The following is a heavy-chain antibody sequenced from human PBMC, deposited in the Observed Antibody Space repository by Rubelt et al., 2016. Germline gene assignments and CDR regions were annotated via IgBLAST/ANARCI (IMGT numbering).Heavy chain of an antibody. V-gene: IGHV1-2*06. J-gene: IGHJ3*02. CDR3: AREAIAAADRDAFDI. D-gene: IGHD6-13*01. CDR2: INPNSGGT. Sequence: KASGYTFTGYYMHWVRQAPGQGLEWMGRINPNSGGTNYAQKFQGRVTMTRDTSISTAYMELSRLRSDDTAVYYCAREAIAAADRDAFDIWGQGTMVTVSS. CDR1: GYTFTGYY.